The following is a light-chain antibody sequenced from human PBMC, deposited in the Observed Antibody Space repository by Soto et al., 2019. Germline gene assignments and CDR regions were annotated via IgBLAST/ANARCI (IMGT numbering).Light chain of an antibody. Sequence: DIQLPQSPSFLSASVGDRVNITCRASQGIRNSLAWFQQKSGQAPNLLMYSASVLQSGVPSRFSGSGSGTEITLTISSLQPEDFATYYCQQLTTFPLTFGGGTKVEVK. CDR3: QQLTTFPLT. CDR1: QGIRNS. V-gene: IGKV1-9*01. CDR2: SAS. J-gene: IGKJ4*01.